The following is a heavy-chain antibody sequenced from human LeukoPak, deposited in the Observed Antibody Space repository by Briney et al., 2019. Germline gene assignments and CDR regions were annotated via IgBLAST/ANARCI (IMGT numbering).Heavy chain of an antibody. V-gene: IGHV3-49*04. CDR2: IRSKAYGGTT. CDR1: GFTLGDYA. Sequence: PGGSLRLSCTASGFTLGDYAMSWVRQAPGKGLEWVGFIRSKAYGGTTEYAASVKGRFTISRDDSKSIAYLQMNSLKTEDTAVYYCTSHYYDSSGYYWDYFDSWGQGTLVTVSS. D-gene: IGHD3-22*01. CDR3: TSHYYDSSGYYWDYFDS. J-gene: IGHJ4*02.